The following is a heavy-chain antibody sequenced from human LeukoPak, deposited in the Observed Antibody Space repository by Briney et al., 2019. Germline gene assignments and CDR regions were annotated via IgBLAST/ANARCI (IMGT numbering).Heavy chain of an antibody. D-gene: IGHD2-2*01. CDR2: TYYRSTWYN. CDR3: ARRLTQYDCFDP. CDR1: GDSVSSNSVT. Sequence: SQTLSLTCAISGDSVSSNSVTWNWIRQSPSRGLEWLGRTYYRSTWYNDYAVSVRGRMTVNPDTSKNQFSLHLNSVTPKDTAVYYCARRLTQYDCFDPWGQGILVTVSS. V-gene: IGHV6-1*01. J-gene: IGHJ5*02.